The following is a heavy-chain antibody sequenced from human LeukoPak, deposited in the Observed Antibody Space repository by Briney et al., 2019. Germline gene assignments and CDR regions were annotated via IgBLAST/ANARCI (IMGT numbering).Heavy chain of an antibody. CDR3: AKVSGSGWYYFDY. CDR1: GFTFDDYT. J-gene: IGHJ4*02. CDR2: ISWDGGST. Sequence: GGSLRLSCAASGFTFDDYTMHWVRHAPGKGLEWVSLISWDGGSTYYADSVKGRFTISRDNSKNSLYLQMNSLRTEDTALYYCAKVSGSGWYYFDYWGQGTLVTVSS. V-gene: IGHV3-43*01. D-gene: IGHD6-19*01.